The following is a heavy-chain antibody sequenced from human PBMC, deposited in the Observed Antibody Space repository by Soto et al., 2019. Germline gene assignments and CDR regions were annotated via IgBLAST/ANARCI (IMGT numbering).Heavy chain of an antibody. CDR1: GFTFSSYW. CDR2: IKQDGSEK. V-gene: IGHV3-7*01. Sequence: GGSLRLSCAASGFTFSSYWMSWVREAPGKGLGWVANIKQDGSEKYYVDSVKGRFTISRDNAKNSLYLQMNSLRAEDTAVYYCARDWSLASAAYDRAWAFDIWGQGTMVTVSS. D-gene: IGHD6-13*01. J-gene: IGHJ3*02. CDR3: ARDWSLASAAYDRAWAFDI.